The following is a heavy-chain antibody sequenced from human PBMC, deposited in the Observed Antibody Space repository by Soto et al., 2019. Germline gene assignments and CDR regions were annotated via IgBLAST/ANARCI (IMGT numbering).Heavy chain of an antibody. CDR1: GGSVSSGIYY. D-gene: IGHD3-10*01. V-gene: IGHV4-61*01. J-gene: IGHJ6*02. Sequence: SSETLSLTCPVSGGSVSSGIYYWSRLRQPPGKGLEWIGYIYYSGSTNYNPSLKSRVTISVDTSKNQFSLKLSSVTAADTAVYYCAAQSAPRLLWFGELLETYYYYGMDVWGQGTTVTVSS. CDR3: AAQSAPRLLWFGELLETYYYYGMDV. CDR2: IYYSGST.